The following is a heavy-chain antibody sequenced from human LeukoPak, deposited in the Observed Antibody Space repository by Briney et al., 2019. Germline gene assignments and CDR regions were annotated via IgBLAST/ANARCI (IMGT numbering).Heavy chain of an antibody. CDR1: GFTFNSYW. J-gene: IGHJ5*02. Sequence: PGGSLRLSCAASGFTFNSYWRSWVRQAPGKGLEWVANIKEDGSEEYYVDFVKGRFTISRDNAKNSLNLQMNSLRAEDTAVYYCARGRAAFTPSWGQGTLVTVSS. CDR2: IKEDGSEE. D-gene: IGHD2-15*01. V-gene: IGHV3-7*05. CDR3: ARGRAAFTPS.